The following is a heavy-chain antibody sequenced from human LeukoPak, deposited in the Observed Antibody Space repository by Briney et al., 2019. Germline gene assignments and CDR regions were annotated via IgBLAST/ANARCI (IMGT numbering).Heavy chain of an antibody. CDR2: IWYDGSNK. J-gene: IGHJ4*02. Sequence: GGSLRLSCAASGFTFSSYGMHWVRQAPGKGLEWVAVIWYDGSNKYYADSVKGRFTISRDNSKNTLYLQMNSLRAEDTAVYYCAKDKRDFWSGYYFDYWSQGTLVTVSS. V-gene: IGHV3-33*06. D-gene: IGHD3-3*01. CDR3: AKDKRDFWSGYYFDY. CDR1: GFTFSSYG.